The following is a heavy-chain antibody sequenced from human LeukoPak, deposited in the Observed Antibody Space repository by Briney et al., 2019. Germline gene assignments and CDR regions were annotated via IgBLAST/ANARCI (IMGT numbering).Heavy chain of an antibody. D-gene: IGHD5-18*01. V-gene: IGHV3-11*06. J-gene: IGHJ4*02. Sequence: GGSLRLSCAASGFIVSRKYMNWIRQAPGKGLEWVSYISSTSSDTNYADSVRGRFTISRDNAKNSLYLQMNSLRADDTAVYYCARDPKYSYNPDYWGQGTLVTVSS. CDR3: ARDPKYSYNPDY. CDR1: GFIVSRKY. CDR2: ISSTSSDT.